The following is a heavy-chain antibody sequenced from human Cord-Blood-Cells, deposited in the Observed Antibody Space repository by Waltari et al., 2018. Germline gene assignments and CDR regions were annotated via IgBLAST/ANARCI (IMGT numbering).Heavy chain of an antibody. D-gene: IGHD7-27*01. J-gene: IGHJ3*02. CDR2: INHSGST. CDR1: GGSFSGYY. CDR3: ARGGRTGDAFDI. Sequence: QVQLQQWGAGLLKPSETLSLTCAVYGGSFSGYYWSWIRQPPGKGLEWIGEINHSGSTNYNPSLKSRVTISVDTSKNQFSLKLSSVTAADTAVYYCARGGRTGDAFDIWGQGTMVTVSS. V-gene: IGHV4-34*01.